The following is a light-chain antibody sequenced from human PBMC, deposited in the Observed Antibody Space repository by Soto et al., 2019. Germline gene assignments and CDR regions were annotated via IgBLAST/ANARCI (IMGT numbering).Light chain of an antibody. CDR1: QNIDTY. V-gene: IGKV3-11*01. CDR3: QQRRNWPIT. CDR2: DAS. Sequence: EIVLTQSPATLSLSPGERATLSCRASQNIDTYVAWYQQKPGQVPRLLMYDASNRATGIPARFSGGGSGTDFTLTISRLEPEDFAVYYCQQRRNWPITCGGGTKVEIK. J-gene: IGKJ4*01.